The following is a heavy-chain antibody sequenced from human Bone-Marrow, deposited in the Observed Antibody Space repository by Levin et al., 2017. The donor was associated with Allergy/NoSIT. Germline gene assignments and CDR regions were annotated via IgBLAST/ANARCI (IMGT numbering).Heavy chain of an antibody. V-gene: IGHV1-18*01. D-gene: IGHD6-13*01. CDR3: ARARLAAAGIFDH. Sequence: GESLKISCKASGYTFTSYGIAWVRQAPGQGLEWMGWISLYNIQTNDAQHLQGRVTITTDTSTNTAYMELGSLRSNDTALYYCARARLAAAGIFDHWGQGTLVTVSS. J-gene: IGHJ4*02. CDR1: GYTFTSYG. CDR2: ISLYNIQT.